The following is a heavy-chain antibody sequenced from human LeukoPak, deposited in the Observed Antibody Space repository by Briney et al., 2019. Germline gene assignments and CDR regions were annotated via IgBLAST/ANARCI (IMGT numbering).Heavy chain of an antibody. D-gene: IGHD4-17*01. Sequence: ASVKVSCKASGYTXTGYYMHWVRQGPGQGLEWMGWINPNSGGTNYAQKFQGRVTMTRDTSIGTAYMELTRLRSDDTAVYYCARDNGDYWFDYWGQGTLVTVSS. V-gene: IGHV1-2*02. CDR1: GYTXTGYY. CDR2: INPNSGGT. J-gene: IGHJ4*02. CDR3: ARDNGDYWFDY.